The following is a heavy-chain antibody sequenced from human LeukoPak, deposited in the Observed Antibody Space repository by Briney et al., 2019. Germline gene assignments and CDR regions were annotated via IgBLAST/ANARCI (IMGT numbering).Heavy chain of an antibody. CDR1: GFTFSSYS. J-gene: IGHJ4*02. V-gene: IGHV3-48*02. Sequence: GGSPRLSCAASGFTFSSYSMNWVRQAPGKGLEWVSYISSSSSTIYYADSVKGRFTISRDNAKNTLYLQMNSLRDEDTAVYYCAREDSTVVHFDFWGQGTLVTVSS. CDR2: ISSSSSTI. D-gene: IGHD4-23*01. CDR3: AREDSTVVHFDF.